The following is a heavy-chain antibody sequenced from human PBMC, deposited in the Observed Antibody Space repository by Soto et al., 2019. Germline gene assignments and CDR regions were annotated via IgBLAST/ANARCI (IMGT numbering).Heavy chain of an antibody. V-gene: IGHV2-26*01. D-gene: IGHD6-6*01. CDR3: ARIRVEYSSSSGVVDY. CDR1: GFSLSNARMG. Sequence: QVTLKESGPVLVKPTETLTLTCTVSGFSLSNARMGVSWIRQPPGKALEWLAHIFSNDEKSYSTSLKSRLTSSKDASKRQVVLTMTNIDPVDTATYYGARIRVEYSSSSGVVDYWGQGTLVTVSS. J-gene: IGHJ4*02. CDR2: IFSNDEK.